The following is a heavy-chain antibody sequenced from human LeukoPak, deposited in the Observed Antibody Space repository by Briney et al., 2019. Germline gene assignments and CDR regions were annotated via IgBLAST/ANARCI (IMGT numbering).Heavy chain of an antibody. J-gene: IGHJ4*02. V-gene: IGHV4-30-4*08. CDR1: GGSISSGDYY. Sequence: TSQTLSLTCTVSGGSISSGDYYWSWIRQPPGKGLEWIVYLYYSWSPYYHPSLKSRVTISVDTSKNQFSLKLSSVTAADTAVYYCARRPRWSGYFDYWGQGTLVTVSS. D-gene: IGHD3-3*01. CDR3: ARRPRWSGYFDY. CDR2: LYYSWSP.